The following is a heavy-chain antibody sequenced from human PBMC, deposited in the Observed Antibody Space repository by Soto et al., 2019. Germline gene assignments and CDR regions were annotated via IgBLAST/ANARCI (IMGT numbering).Heavy chain of an antibody. V-gene: IGHV4-4*07. CDR1: GGSISNKY. J-gene: IGHJ3*02. D-gene: IGHD6-19*01. Sequence: LTCTVSGGSISNKYWSWIRQPAGKGLEWIGRMSSSGVTNYSPSFKSRVTMSVDMSKNQFSLKLSSVTATDAAVYYCARALDSSGWYGDDAFDIWGQGTMVTVPS. CDR3: ARALDSSGWYGDDAFDI. CDR2: MSSSGVT.